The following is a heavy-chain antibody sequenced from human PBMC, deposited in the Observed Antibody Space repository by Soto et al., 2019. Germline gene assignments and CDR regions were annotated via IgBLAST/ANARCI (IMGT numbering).Heavy chain of an antibody. D-gene: IGHD3-3*02. CDR3: ARTAWHFFDY. CDR2: IYYSGNT. V-gene: IGHV4-31*03. J-gene: IGHJ4*02. CDR1: GGSINSGGYY. Sequence: PSETLSLTCTVSGGSINSGGYYFICIRQHPWKGLEWIGYIYYSGNTYYNPSLKSRVTISMDTSKNLFSLKLSSVAAADTAVYYCARTAWHFFDYWGQGSLVTVSS.